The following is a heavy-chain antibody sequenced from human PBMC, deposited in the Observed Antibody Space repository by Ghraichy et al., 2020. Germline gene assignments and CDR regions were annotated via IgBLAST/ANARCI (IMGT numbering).Heavy chain of an antibody. D-gene: IGHD3-3*01. CDR1: GGSISSYY. CDR2: IYYSGST. CDR3: ARVNLIFGVVAHYMDV. V-gene: IGHV4-59*01. J-gene: IGHJ6*03. Sequence: SETLSLTCTVSGGSISSYYWSWIRQPPGKGLEWIGYIYYSGSTNYNPSLKSRVTISVDTSKNQFSLKLSSVTAADTAVYYCARVNLIFGVVAHYMDVWGKGTTVTVSS.